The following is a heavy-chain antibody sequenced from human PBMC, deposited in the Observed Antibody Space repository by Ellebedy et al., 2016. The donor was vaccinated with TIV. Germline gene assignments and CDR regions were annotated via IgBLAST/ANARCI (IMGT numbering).Heavy chain of an antibody. J-gene: IGHJ4*02. V-gene: IGHV1-24*01. CDR2: FDPEEGER. D-gene: IGHD2/OR15-2a*01. Sequence: ASVKVSCKVSGYSLIEFSMHWVRQAPGEGLEWMGGFDPEEGERIYAQKFQGRVTMAEDTSTDTAYMELSRLRSDDTAVYYCARIQALRSGFDYWGQGTLVTVSS. CDR1: GYSLIEFS. CDR3: ARIQALRSGFDY.